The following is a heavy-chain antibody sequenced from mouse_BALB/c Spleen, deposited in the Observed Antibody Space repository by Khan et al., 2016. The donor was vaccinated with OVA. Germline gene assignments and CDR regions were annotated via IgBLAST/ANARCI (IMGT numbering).Heavy chain of an antibody. CDR3: ARSYYYGGSTWFAY. D-gene: IGHD1-1*01. V-gene: IGHV1-69*02. CDR1: GYTFFSYW. Sequence: QVQLQQSGAELVKPGASVKLSCKASGYTFFSYWMHWVKQRPGQGLEWIGEIDPSDSHTNYNQKFKGKATLNVDKSSSTAYMHLSSLTSEDSAVYSCARSYYYGGSTWFAYWGQGTLVTVSA. J-gene: IGHJ3*01. CDR2: IDPSDSHT.